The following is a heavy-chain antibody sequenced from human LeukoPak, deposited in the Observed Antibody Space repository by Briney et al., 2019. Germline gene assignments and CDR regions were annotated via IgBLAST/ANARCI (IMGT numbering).Heavy chain of an antibody. CDR3: ASSPRYCSGGSCSAGGWFDP. D-gene: IGHD2-15*01. CDR1: GYSFTSYW. Sequence: GESLKISCKGSGYSFTSYWIGWVRQMPGKGLEWMGIIYPGDSDTRYSPSFQGQVTISADKSISTAYLQWSSLKASDTAMYYCASSPRYCSGGSCSAGGWFDPWGQGTLVTVPS. V-gene: IGHV5-51*01. CDR2: IYPGDSDT. J-gene: IGHJ5*02.